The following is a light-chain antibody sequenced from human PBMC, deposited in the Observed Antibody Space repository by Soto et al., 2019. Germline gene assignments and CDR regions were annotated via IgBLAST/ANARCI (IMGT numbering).Light chain of an antibody. CDR2: DAS. Sequence: EIVLTQSPATLSLFPGERATLSCRASQSVGSCLAWYQQKSGQTPRLLIYDASNRAPGSPARFSGSGSGTVFPHTISSLEPEEFADYYGQHRSDWLGSFGPGTKADIK. J-gene: IGKJ3*01. V-gene: IGKV3-11*01. CDR3: QHRSDWLGS. CDR1: QSVGSC.